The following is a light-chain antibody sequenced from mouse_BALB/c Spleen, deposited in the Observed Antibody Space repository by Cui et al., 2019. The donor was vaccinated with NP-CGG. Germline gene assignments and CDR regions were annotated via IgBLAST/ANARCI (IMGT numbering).Light chain of an antibody. CDR1: TGAVTTNNY. CDR2: GTN. V-gene: IGLV1*01. CDR3: ALWYSNHWV. J-gene: IGLJ1*01. Sequence: QAVVTQESAPTTSPGETVTLTCRSSTGAVTTNNYANWVQEKPDHFFTGLIGGTNNRAPGVPARFSGSLIGDKAALTITGAETEDEAIYFCALWYSNHWVFGGGTKLTVL.